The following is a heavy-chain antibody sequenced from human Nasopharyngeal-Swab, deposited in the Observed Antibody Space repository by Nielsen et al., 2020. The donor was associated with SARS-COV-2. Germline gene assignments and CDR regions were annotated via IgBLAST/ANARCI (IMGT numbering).Heavy chain of an antibody. CDR2: IYPGDSDT. D-gene: IGHD2/OR15-2a*01. Sequence: GGSLRLSCKGSGSSFTSYWIGWVRQMPGKGLEWMGVIYPGDSDTRYSPSFQGQVTISVDKSITTAYLQWSSLKASDTAMYYCARRNSEGGMADAFEIWGQGTMVTVSS. CDR1: GSSFTSYW. J-gene: IGHJ3*02. CDR3: ARRNSEGGMADAFEI. V-gene: IGHV5-51*01.